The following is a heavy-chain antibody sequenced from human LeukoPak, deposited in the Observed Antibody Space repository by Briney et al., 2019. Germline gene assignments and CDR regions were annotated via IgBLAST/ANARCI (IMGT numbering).Heavy chain of an antibody. J-gene: IGHJ3*02. D-gene: IGHD4-23*01. V-gene: IGHV1-69*13. CDR1: GGTFISYA. CDR2: IIPIFGTA. CDR3: AREGTVVTQKASDAFDI. Sequence: ASVKVSCKASGGTFISYAISWVRQAPGQGLEWMGGIIPIFGTANYAQKFQGRVTITADESTSTAYMELSSLRSEDTAVYYCAREGTVVTQKASDAFDIWGQGTMVTVSS.